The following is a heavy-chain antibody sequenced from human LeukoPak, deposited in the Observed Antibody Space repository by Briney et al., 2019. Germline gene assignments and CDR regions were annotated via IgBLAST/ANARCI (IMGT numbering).Heavy chain of an antibody. CDR2: IRYDGSNK. CDR1: GFTFSSYG. Sequence: GGSLRLSCAASGFTFSSYGMHWVRQAPGKGLEWVAFIRYDGSNKYYADSVKGRFTISRDNSKNTLYLQMNSLRAEDTAVYYCAKVEYYYDSSGYYYSDAFDIWGQGTMVTVSS. J-gene: IGHJ3*02. V-gene: IGHV3-30*02. D-gene: IGHD3-22*01. CDR3: AKVEYYYDSSGYYYSDAFDI.